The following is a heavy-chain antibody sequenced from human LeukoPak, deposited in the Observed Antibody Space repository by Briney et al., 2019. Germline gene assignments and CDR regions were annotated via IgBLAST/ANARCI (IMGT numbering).Heavy chain of an antibody. D-gene: IGHD6-19*01. CDR2: ISGSGGST. CDR1: GFTFSSYA. CDR3: ARSAVAGSVRLPFDY. J-gene: IGHJ4*02. V-gene: IGHV3-23*01. Sequence: PGGSLRLSCAASGFTFSSYAMSWVRQAPGKGLEWVSAISGSGGSTYYADSVKGRFTISRDNSKNTLYLQMNSLRAEDTAVYYCARSAVAGSVRLPFDYWGQGTLVTVSS.